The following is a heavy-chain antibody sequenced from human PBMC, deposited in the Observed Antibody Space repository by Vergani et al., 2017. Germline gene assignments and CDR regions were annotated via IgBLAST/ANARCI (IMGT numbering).Heavy chain of an antibody. V-gene: IGHV1-2*02. CDR3: ARENCSSTSCYDGDDAFDI. J-gene: IGHJ3*02. CDR2: INPNSGGT. CDR1: GYTFSGYY. Sequence: QVQLVQSGAEVKKPGASVKVSCKASGYTFSGYYMHWVRQAPGHGLEWMGWINPNSGGTNYAQKFQGRVTMPRDTSISTAYMELSRLRSDDTAVYYCARENCSSTSCYDGDDAFDIWGQGTMVTVSS. D-gene: IGHD2-2*01.